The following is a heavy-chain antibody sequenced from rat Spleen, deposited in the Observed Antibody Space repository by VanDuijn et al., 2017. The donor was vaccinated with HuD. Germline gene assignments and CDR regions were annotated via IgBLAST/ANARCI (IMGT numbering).Heavy chain of an antibody. D-gene: IGHD1-4*01. Sequence: SQTLSLTCTVSGFSLSNYGVIWIRQPPGKGLEWMGVIWGNGNANYNSALKSRLSISRDTSKSQLFLKMSSLQTDDTGIFFCARELPGYNPFDYWGQGTLVTVSS. CDR3: ARELPGYNPFDY. V-gene: IGHV2-13*01. CDR1: GFSLSNYG. CDR2: IWGNGNA. J-gene: IGHJ3*01.